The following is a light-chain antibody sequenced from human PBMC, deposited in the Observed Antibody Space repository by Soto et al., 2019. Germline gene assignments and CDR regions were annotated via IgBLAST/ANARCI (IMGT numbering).Light chain of an antibody. CDR1: SSDVGAYDF. Sequence: QSVLTQPASVSGSRGQSITISCTGTSSDVGAYDFVSWYQQHPGKAPKLMIYEVSYRPSGFSYSFSGSKSGNTASLTISGLQTEDEAAYYRRSYTSSTTHVVGTGTKLTVL. CDR2: EVS. CDR3: RSYTSSTTHV. V-gene: IGLV2-14*01. J-gene: IGLJ1*01.